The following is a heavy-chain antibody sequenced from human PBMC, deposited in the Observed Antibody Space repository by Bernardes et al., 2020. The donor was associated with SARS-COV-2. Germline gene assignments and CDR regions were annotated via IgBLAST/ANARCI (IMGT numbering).Heavy chain of an antibody. V-gene: IGHV4-59*01. CDR3: ARALWFGASAAFDI. D-gene: IGHD3-10*01. CDR1: GGSISSYY. Sequence: SETLSLTCTVSGGSISSYYWSWIRQPPGKGLEWIGYIYYSGSTNYNPSLKSRVTISVDTSKNQFSLKLSSVTAADTAVYYCARALWFGASAAFDIWGQGTMVTVSS. CDR2: IYYSGST. J-gene: IGHJ3*02.